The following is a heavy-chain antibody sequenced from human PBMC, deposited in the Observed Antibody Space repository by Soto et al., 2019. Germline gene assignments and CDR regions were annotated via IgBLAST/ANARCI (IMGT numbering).Heavy chain of an antibody. V-gene: IGHV3-23*01. Sequence: GGSLRLSCAASGFTFSSYAMSWVRQAPGKGLEWVSAISGSGGSTYYADSVKGRFTISRDNSKNTLYLQMNSLRAEDTAVYYCAIDRSLGPIGLLDVRGQGPSVTVS. CDR1: GFTFSSYA. CDR3: AIDRSLGPIGLLDV. D-gene: IGHD3-22*01. CDR2: ISGSGGST. J-gene: IGHJ6*01.